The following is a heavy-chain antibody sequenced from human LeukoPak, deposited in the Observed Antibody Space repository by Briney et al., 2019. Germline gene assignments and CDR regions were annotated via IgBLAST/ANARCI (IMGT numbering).Heavy chain of an antibody. CDR2: INSDGSST. CDR3: ARDYYGRLDY. V-gene: IGHV3-74*01. D-gene: IGHD1-26*01. CDR1: GLTFSSTW. Sequence: GSLTLSCAASGLTFSSTWMHWVRQGPGKGRVWVSRINSDGSSTTYADPVKGRFTISTDNTTNTLYLEMNSLRAEDTAVYYCARDYYGRLDYWGQGTLVTVSS. J-gene: IGHJ4*02.